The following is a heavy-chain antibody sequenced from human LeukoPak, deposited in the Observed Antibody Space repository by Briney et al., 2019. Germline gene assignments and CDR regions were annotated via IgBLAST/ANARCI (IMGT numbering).Heavy chain of an antibody. CDR2: IYYSGST. V-gene: IGHV4-61*01. D-gene: IGHD2-2*01. Sequence: SETLSLTCTVSGGSISSSSYNWSWIRQPPGKGLEWIGYIYYSGSTNYNPSLKSRVTISVDTSKNQFSLKLSSVTAADTAVYYCARDYPPDYCSSTSCYWEAFDIWGQGTMVTVSS. J-gene: IGHJ3*02. CDR3: ARDYPPDYCSSTSCYWEAFDI. CDR1: GGSISSSSYN.